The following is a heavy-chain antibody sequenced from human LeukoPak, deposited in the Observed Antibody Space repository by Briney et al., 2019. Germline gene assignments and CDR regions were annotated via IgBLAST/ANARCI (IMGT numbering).Heavy chain of an antibody. Sequence: PSETLSLTCTVSGGSISSYYWSWIRQPPGKGLEWIGYIYYSGSTNYNPSLKSRVTISVDTSKNQFSLKLSSVTAADTAVYYCARSRHIYCGGDCSNDAFDIWGQGTMVTVSS. CDR1: GGSISSYY. J-gene: IGHJ3*02. V-gene: IGHV4-59*12. CDR3: ARSRHIYCGGDCSNDAFDI. CDR2: IYYSGST. D-gene: IGHD2-21*02.